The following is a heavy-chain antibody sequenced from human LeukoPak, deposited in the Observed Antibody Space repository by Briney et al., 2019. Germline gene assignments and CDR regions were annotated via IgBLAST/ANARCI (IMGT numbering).Heavy chain of an antibody. J-gene: IGHJ4*02. V-gene: IGHV4-30-4*08. CDR3: AREGGCSSTSCYLDY. CDR2: IYYSGST. CDR1: GGSISSGDYY. D-gene: IGHD2-2*01. Sequence: SQTLSLTCTVSGGSISSGDYYWSWIRQPPGKGLEWIGYIYYSGSTYYNPSLKSRVTISVDTSKNQFSLKLSSVTAADTAVYYCAREGGCSSTSCYLDYWGQGTLVTLSS.